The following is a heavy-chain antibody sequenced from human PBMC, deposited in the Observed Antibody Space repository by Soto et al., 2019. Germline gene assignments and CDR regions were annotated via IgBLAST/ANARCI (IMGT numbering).Heavy chain of an antibody. J-gene: IGHJ4*02. Sequence: PGGSLRLSCAASGFTFSSYGMHWVRQAPGKGLEWVAVISYDGSNKYYADSVKGRFTISRDNSKNTLYLQMNSLRAEDTAVYYCARGYASSGWHPGFDYWGQRTLAAVSS. V-gene: IGHV3-30*03. CDR1: GFTFSSYG. D-gene: IGHD6-19*01. CDR2: ISYDGSNK. CDR3: ARGYASSGWHPGFDY.